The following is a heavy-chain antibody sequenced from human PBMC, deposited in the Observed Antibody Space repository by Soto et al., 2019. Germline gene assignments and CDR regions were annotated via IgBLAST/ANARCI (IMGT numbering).Heavy chain of an antibody. CDR2: IYSGGST. J-gene: IGHJ6*02. V-gene: IGHV3-53*01. Sequence: GGSLRLSCAASGFTVSSNYMSWVRQAPGKGLEWVSVIYSGGSTYYADSVKGRFTISRDNSKNTLYLQMNSLRAEDTAVYYCARDKGYSYGYWYYYGMDVWGQGTTGTVPS. D-gene: IGHD5-18*01. CDR3: ARDKGYSYGYWYYYGMDV. CDR1: GFTVSSNY.